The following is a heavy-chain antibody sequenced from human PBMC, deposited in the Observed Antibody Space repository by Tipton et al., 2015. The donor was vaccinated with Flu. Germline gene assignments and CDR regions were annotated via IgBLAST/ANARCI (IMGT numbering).Heavy chain of an antibody. CDR3: ARDTIFGVAH. D-gene: IGHD3-3*01. Sequence: TLSLTCTVSGGSTSSFYWSWIRQPAGKGLEWIGSIYYSGSSYYNPSLKSRVTISVDTSKNQFSLKLSSVTAADTAVYYCARDTIFGVAHWGQGTLVTVSS. V-gene: IGHV4-4*07. J-gene: IGHJ4*02. CDR1: GGSTSSFY. CDR2: IYYSGSS.